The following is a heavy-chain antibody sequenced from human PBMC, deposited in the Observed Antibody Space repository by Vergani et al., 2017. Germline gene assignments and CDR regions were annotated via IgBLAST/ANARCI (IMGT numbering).Heavy chain of an antibody. D-gene: IGHD3-22*01. CDR2: IKSKTDGGTT. J-gene: IGHJ4*02. V-gene: IGHV3-15*01. CDR1: GFTFSNVW. Sequence: EVQLVEPGGGLVKPGGSLRLSCAASGFTFSNVWMSWVRQAPGKGLEWVGRIKSKTDGGTTDYAAPVKGRFTISRDDSKNTLYLQMNSLKTEDTAVYYCTTESYYYDSSGYLPFGYWGQGTLVTVSS. CDR3: TTESYYYDSSGYLPFGY.